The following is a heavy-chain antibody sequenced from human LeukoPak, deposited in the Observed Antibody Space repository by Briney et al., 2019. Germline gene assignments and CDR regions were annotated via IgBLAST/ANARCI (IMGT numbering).Heavy chain of an antibody. CDR2: IKQDGSDK. CDR1: GFTFSSYW. CDR3: ARKTVVGSYFDY. J-gene: IGHJ4*02. D-gene: IGHD4-23*01. Sequence: GGSLRLSCAASGFTFSSYWMSWVRQAPGKGLEWVGNIKQDGSDKYYVDSVKGRFTISRDNAKNSLYLQINSLRAEDTAVYYCARKTVVGSYFDYWGQGTPVTVSS. V-gene: IGHV3-7*03.